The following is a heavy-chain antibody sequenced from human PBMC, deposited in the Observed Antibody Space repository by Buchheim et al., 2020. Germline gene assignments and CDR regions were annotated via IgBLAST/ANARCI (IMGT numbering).Heavy chain of an antibody. V-gene: IGHV4-31*03. D-gene: IGHD3-10*01. CDR1: GGSISSGGYY. J-gene: IGHJ4*02. CDR2: IYYSGST. CDR3: ARGGGVRGVIMAPFDY. Sequence: QVQLQESGPGLVKPSQTLSLTCTVSGGSISSGGYYWSWIRQHPGKGLEWIGYIYYSGSTYYNPSLKSRVTITVDTSKNQFSLKLSSVPAANTAVYYCARGGGVRGVIMAPFDYWGQGTL.